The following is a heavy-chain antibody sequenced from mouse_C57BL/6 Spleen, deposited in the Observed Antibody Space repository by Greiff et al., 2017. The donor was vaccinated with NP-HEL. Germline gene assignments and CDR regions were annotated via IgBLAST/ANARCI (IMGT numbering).Heavy chain of an antibody. CDR3: ARDSSGYEVFAY. CDR1: GYTFTDYY. V-gene: IGHV1-26*01. CDR2: INPNNGGT. D-gene: IGHD3-2*02. J-gene: IGHJ3*01. Sequence: EVQLQQSGPELVKPGASVKISCKASGYTFTDYYMNWVKQSHGKSLEWIGDINPNNGGTSYNQKFKGKATLTVDKSSSTAYMELRSLTSEDSAVYYCARDSSGYEVFAYWGQGTLVTVSA.